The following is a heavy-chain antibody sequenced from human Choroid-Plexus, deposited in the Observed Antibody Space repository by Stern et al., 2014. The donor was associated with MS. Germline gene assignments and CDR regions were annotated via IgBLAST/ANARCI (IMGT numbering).Heavy chain of an antibody. CDR1: GFSFSSFG. V-gene: IGHV3-30*18. CDR2: ISYDGSK. D-gene: IGHD3-16*01. J-gene: IGHJ4*02. Sequence: VQLVESGGGVVQPGRPLRLSCAASGFSFSSFGMHWVRQAPGKGLEWVALISYDGSKDYADSVKGRFAISRDNSKNTLYLQMNSLRAEDTAVYYCAKDRQSLTFCFDFWGQGSLVTVSS. CDR3: AKDRQSLTFCFDF.